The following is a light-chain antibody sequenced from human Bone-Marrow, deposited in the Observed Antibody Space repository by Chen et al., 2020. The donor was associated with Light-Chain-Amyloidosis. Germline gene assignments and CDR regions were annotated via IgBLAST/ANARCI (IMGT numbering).Light chain of an antibody. CDR1: NMGSTS. Sequence: SYVLTQPSSVSVAPGQPAMIACGGNNMGSTSVHWYQQTPGQAPLLVVYDDSDRPSGIPERLSGSNSGNTATLTISRVEAGDEADYYCQVWDRSSDRPVFGGGTKLTVL. CDR3: QVWDRSSDRPV. V-gene: IGLV3-21*02. CDR2: DDS. J-gene: IGLJ3*02.